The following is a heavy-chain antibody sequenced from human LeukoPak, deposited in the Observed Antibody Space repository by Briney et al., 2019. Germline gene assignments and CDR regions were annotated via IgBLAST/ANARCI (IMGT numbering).Heavy chain of an antibody. V-gene: IGHV4-59*01. D-gene: IGHD3-22*01. CDR2: IYYSGST. J-gene: IGHJ5*02. CDR1: GGSISSYY. CDR3: AREGGPHYYDSRGKNWFDP. Sequence: SETLSLTCTVSGGSISSYYWSWIRQPPGKGLEWIGYIYYSGSTNYNPSLKSRVTISVDTYKNQFSLKLSSVTAADTAVYYCAREGGPHYYDSRGKNWFDPWGQGTLVTVSS.